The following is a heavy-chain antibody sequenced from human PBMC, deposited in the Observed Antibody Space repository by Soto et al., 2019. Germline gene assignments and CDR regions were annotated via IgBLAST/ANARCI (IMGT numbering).Heavy chain of an antibody. CDR2: SSNSGTFT. V-gene: IGHV3-11*05. CDR1: GFSISDHY. D-gene: IGHD3-10*02. Sequence: QVQLVESGGGLVKPGGSLRLTCAASGFSISDHYMSWIRQAPGKGLEWVSYSSNSGTFTTYADSVKGRFSISRDNAKNSLYLEINSLRGEDTAIYYCARSGDNYNVLDYWGQGTTVTVSS. CDR3: ARSGDNYNVLDY. J-gene: IGHJ4*02.